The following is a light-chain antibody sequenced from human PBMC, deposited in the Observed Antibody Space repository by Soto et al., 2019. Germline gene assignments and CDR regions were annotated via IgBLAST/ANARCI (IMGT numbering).Light chain of an antibody. V-gene: IGLV3-21*04. CDR1: NIGSRS. CDR3: QVWDSSSAHPV. CDR2: YDR. Sequence: SYELTQPPSVSVAPGKTARITCGGDNIGSRSVHWYQQKPGQAPVLVIYYDRDRPSGIPERFSGSNSGNTATLTISRVEAGDEADYSCQVWDSSSAHPVFGGGTKLTVL. J-gene: IGLJ2*01.